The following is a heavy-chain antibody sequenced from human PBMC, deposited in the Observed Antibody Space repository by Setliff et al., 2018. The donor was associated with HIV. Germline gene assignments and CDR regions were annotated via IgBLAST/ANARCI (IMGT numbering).Heavy chain of an antibody. D-gene: IGHD6-19*01. Sequence: ASVKVSCKASGYTFTSYGISWVRQAPGQGLEWMGWISAYNGNTNYAQKLQGRVTMTTDTSTSTAYMELRSLRSDDTAVYYCARTMPGYSSGWHDYYYYMDVWGKGTTVTSP. J-gene: IGHJ6*03. CDR2: ISAYNGNT. CDR3: ARTMPGYSSGWHDYYYYMDV. CDR1: GYTFTSYG. V-gene: IGHV1-18*01.